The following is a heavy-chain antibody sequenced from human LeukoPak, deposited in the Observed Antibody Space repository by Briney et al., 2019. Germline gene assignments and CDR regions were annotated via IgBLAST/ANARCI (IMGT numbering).Heavy chain of an antibody. J-gene: IGHJ4*02. CDR2: SNSAGASI. CDR3: ARGRNAGGPYYSDY. Sequence: GGSLRLSCAASGFTFSAYAINWVRQAPGKGLEWVSSSNSAGASIYYADSLKGRFTISRDNAKNSLSLQMNSLRAEDTAVYYCARGRNAGGPYYSDYWGQGTLVTVSS. V-gene: IGHV3-21*01. D-gene: IGHD4-23*01. CDR1: GFTFSAYA.